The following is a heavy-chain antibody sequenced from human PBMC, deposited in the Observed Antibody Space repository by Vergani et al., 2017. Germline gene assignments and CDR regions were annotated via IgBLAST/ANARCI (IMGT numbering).Heavy chain of an antibody. CDR2: IWYDGSNK. CDR1: GFTFSSYG. Sequence: QVQLVESGGGVVQPGRSLRLSCAASGFTFSSYGMHWVRQAPGKGLEWVAVIWYDGSNKYYADPVKGRFTISRDNSKNTLYLQVNSLRAEDTAVYYCARDRLDCSSTSCYSLNWYFDLWGRGTLVTVSS. J-gene: IGHJ2*01. CDR3: ARDRLDCSSTSCYSLNWYFDL. V-gene: IGHV3-33*01. D-gene: IGHD2-2*02.